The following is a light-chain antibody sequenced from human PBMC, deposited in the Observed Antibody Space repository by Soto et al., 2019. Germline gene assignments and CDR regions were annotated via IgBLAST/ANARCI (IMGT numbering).Light chain of an antibody. CDR3: QQYYSTPRT. Sequence: DIVLTQSPDSLAVSLGEGATINCRSDQSVFHTVDNQNYLAWYQQKAGQPPKLLIYWASTRDSGVPARFRGSGFGTDFTLSISNLQAEDVAVYYCQQYYSTPRTFGQGTKVEI. CDR1: QSVFHTVDNQNY. V-gene: IGKV4-1*01. J-gene: IGKJ2*01. CDR2: WAS.